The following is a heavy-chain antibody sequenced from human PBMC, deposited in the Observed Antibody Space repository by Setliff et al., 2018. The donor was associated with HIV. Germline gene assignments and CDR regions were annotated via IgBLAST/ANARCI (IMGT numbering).Heavy chain of an antibody. CDR3: ARVTRYYDSSGYAFDY. CDR1: GGSFSDYY. Sequence: SETLSLTCAVYGGSFSDYYWSWIRQPPGKGLEWIGEVNHSGSTNYNPSLRSRVTIAVDTSNNQFSLKLSSVTAADTAVYYCARVTRYYDSSGYAFDYWGQGTLVTVSS. V-gene: IGHV4-34*01. CDR2: VNHSGST. J-gene: IGHJ4*02. D-gene: IGHD3-22*01.